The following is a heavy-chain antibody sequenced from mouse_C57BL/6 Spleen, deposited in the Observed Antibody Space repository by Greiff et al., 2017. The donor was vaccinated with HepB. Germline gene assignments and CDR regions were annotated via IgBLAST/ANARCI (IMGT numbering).Heavy chain of an antibody. J-gene: IGHJ4*01. CDR3: ARATAQAPYAMDY. CDR2: IYPGSGST. D-gene: IGHD3-2*02. Sequence: VQLQQPGAELVKPGASVKMSCKASGYTFTSYWITWVKQRPAQGLEWIGDIYPGSGSTNYNEKFKSKATLTVDTSSSTAYMQLSSLTSEDSAVYYCARATAQAPYAMDYWGQGTSVTVSS. CDR1: GYTFTSYW. V-gene: IGHV1-55*01.